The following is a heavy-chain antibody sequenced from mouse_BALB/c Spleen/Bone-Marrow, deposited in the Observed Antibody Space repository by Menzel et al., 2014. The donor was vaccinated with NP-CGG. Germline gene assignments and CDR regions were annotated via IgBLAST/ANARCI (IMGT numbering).Heavy chain of an antibody. CDR1: GFAFTNYC. V-gene: IGHV1-63*02. J-gene: IGHJ4*01. D-gene: IGHD3-1*01. CDR2: IYPGSGNT. CDR3: AQPQFNSGGYSAMDY. Sequence: QVQLQQSGAELVRPGTSVKLSCKASGFAFTNYCLDWVKQSPGHGLEWIGDIYPGSGNTYFDEKFKGKATLTADTSSSTAYMPRSNLTSEDSADYFCAQPQFNSGGYSAMDYWGQGTPVTVSS.